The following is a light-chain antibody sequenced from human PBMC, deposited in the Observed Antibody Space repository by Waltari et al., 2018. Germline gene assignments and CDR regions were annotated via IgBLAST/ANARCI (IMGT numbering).Light chain of an antibody. V-gene: IGKV3-20*01. Sequence: EVVLTQSLGTLSLSPGERARLSCSASQYVTNGYLAWSQQKPGQAPSLLILDESNRATGIPDRFSGSVSGTDFTITITRLEPEELAVYHGQQYGSLPWTFGRGTKVEMK. CDR1: QYVTNGY. CDR2: DES. J-gene: IGKJ1*01. CDR3: QQYGSLPWT.